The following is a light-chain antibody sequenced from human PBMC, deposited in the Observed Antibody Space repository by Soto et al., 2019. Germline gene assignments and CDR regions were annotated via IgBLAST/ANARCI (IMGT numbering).Light chain of an antibody. J-gene: IGKJ1*01. V-gene: IGKV3-20*01. CDR3: QQYGTPPVT. Sequence: EIVLTQSPGTLSLSPGERATLSCRASQSVSSTYLAWYQQKPGQAPRILIYDASNRATGIPDRLSGSGSGTDVTLTISRLEPEDFLVYYCQQYGTPPVTFGQGSKVEVK. CDR2: DAS. CDR1: QSVSSTY.